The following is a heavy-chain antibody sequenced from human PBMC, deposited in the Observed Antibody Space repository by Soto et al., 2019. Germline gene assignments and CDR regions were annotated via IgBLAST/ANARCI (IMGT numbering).Heavy chain of an antibody. CDR1: GFIFSNYE. V-gene: IGHV3-48*03. Sequence: EVQLVESGGGLVQPGGSLRLSCAASGFIFSNYEMNWVRQAPGKGLQWGSFISPTGNKIYYGESVKGRFTISRDNAKNSVFLQMNSLTAEDTAVYFCARSFPRLTAPDSWGQGTLVTVAS. CDR2: ISPTGNKI. CDR3: ARSFPRLTAPDS. J-gene: IGHJ5*01. D-gene: IGHD2-21*02.